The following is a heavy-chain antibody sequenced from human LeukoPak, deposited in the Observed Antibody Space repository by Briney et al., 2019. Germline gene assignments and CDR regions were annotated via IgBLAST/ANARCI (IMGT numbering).Heavy chain of an antibody. CDR1: GYTFTSYV. J-gene: IGHJ6*02. CDR3: ARDGKPYYDILTGYEDYYYGMDV. V-gene: IGHV1-18*01. CDR2: ISPYNGNT. D-gene: IGHD3-9*01. Sequence: ASVKVSCKASGYTFTSYVISWVRQAPGQGLEWMGWISPYNGNTNYAQRLPGRGTLTTDTSTITAYMELRSLRSDDTAVYYCARDGKPYYDILTGYEDYYYGMDVWGQGTTVTVSS.